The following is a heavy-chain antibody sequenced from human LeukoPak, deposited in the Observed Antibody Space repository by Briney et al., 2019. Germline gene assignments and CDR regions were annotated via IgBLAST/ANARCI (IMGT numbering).Heavy chain of an antibody. D-gene: IGHD2-2*01. CDR3: AKDRPYCSSTSCPDY. CDR1: GFTFSSYA. Sequence: GGSLRLSCAASGFTFSSYAMSWVRQAPGKGLEWVSTISGTGGSTYFADSVKGRFTISRDNSKNTLYLQMNSLRAEDTAVYYCAKDRPYCSSTSCPDYWGQGTLVTVSS. CDR2: ISGTGGST. J-gene: IGHJ4*02. V-gene: IGHV3-23*01.